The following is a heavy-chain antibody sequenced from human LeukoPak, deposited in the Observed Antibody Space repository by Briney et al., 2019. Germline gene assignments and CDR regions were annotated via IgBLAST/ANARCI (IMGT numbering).Heavy chain of an antibody. V-gene: IGHV4-39*01. CDR2: IYYSGST. J-gene: IGHJ4*02. CDR1: GGSISSSSYS. Sequence: SETLSLTCTVSGGSISSSSYSWGWIRQPPGRGLEWTGSIYYSGSTYYNPSLKSRVTISVDTSKNQFSLKLSSVTAADTAVYYCARHWPHSGSFDYFDYWGQGTLVTVSS. D-gene: IGHD1-26*01. CDR3: ARHWPHSGSFDYFDY.